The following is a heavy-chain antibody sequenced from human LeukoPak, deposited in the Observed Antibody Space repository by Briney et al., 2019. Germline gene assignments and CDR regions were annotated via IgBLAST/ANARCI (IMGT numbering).Heavy chain of an antibody. D-gene: IGHD1-26*01. Sequence: SETLSLTCTVSGYSISSGYYWGWIRQPPGKGLEWIGYTYYSGSTNYNPSLKSRVTISVDTSKNQFSLKLSSVTAADTAVYYCARRPIVGSTGFYFDPWGPGALVTVSS. CDR3: ARRPIVGSTGFYFDP. CDR2: TYYSGST. J-gene: IGHJ5*02. V-gene: IGHV4-38-2*02. CDR1: GYSISSGYY.